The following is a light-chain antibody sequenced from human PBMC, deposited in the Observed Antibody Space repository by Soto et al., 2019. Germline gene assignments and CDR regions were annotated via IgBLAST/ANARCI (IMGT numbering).Light chain of an antibody. CDR1: SNDIGGYNY. CDR3: SSYSSNNILSYV. J-gene: IGLJ1*01. Sequence: QSALTQPTSVAGSPGQSITIPCTGSSNDIGGYNYVSWYQQHPGRAPKLIMFEVNNRPSGVSDRFSGSRSANTASLTIFGLQAQDEADYYCSSYSSNNILSYVFGTGTKLTVL. V-gene: IGLV2-14*03. CDR2: EVN.